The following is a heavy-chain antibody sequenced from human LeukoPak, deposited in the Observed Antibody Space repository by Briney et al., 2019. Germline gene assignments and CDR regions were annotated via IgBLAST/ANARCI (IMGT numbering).Heavy chain of an antibody. CDR3: AKSSGAYYYDSSGFFDY. J-gene: IGHJ4*02. Sequence: PGGSLILSCAASGFTFSSYGMHWVRQAPGKGLEWVAVISYDGSNKYYADSVKGRFTISRDNSKNTLYLQMNSLRAEDTAVYYCAKSSGAYYYDSSGFFDYWGQGTLVTVSS. CDR2: ISYDGSNK. CDR1: GFTFSSYG. D-gene: IGHD3-22*01. V-gene: IGHV3-30*18.